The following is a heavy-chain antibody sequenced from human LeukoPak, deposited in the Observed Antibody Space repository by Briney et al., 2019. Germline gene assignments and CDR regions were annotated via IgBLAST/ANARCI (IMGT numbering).Heavy chain of an antibody. CDR1: GGSISSSTYS. J-gene: IGHJ4*02. V-gene: IGHV4-39*01. D-gene: IGHD1-20*01. Sequence: PSETLSLTCTVSGGSISSSTYSWGWIRQPPGKWLEWIGTIYYSGSAYYNPSPNSRVTVSVDTSKNQFSLKLSSVTAADTSVYYCARQFITGTGRGYFDSWGQGSLVTVSS. CDR3: ARQFITGTGRGYFDS. CDR2: IYYSGSA.